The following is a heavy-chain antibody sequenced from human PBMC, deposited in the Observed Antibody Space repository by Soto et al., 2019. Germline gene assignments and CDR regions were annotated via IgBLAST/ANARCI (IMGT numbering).Heavy chain of an antibody. Sequence: SETLSLTSTVSGGSISSYYWSWIRQPPGKGLEWIGYIYDSGSTNYNPSLKSRVTISVDTSKNQFSLKLTSVTAADTAVYYCAAPPRYWGQGTLVTVSS. CDR2: IYDSGST. J-gene: IGHJ4*02. D-gene: IGHD6-6*01. CDR3: AAPPRY. CDR1: GGSISSYY. V-gene: IGHV4-59*01.